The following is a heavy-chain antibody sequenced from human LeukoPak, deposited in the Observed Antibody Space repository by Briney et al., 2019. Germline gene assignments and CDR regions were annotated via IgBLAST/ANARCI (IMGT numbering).Heavy chain of an antibody. V-gene: IGHV3-21*01. J-gene: IGHJ3*02. CDR1: GFAFSNYV. CDR3: ARDHKNAFDI. CDR2: ISSSSSYI. Sequence: PGGSLRLSCVASGFAFSNYVVTWVRQAPGKGLEWVSSISSSSSYIYYADSVKGRFTISRDNAKNSLYLQMNSLGAEDTAVYYCARDHKNAFDIWGQGTMVTVSS.